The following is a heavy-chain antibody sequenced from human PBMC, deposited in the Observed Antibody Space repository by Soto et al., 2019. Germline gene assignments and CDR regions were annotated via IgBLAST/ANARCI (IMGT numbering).Heavy chain of an antibody. CDR1: EYSFRIYW. CDR3: ARHQSGSGNSNFDF. D-gene: IGHD3-10*01. V-gene: IGHV5-10-1*01. J-gene: IGHJ4*02. CDR2: VDPNDSFA. Sequence: GESLKISCQAFEYSFRIYWISWVRQKPGAGLEWMGRVDPNDSFATYSPSFEGHVSISVDKSTNIVYLQWRSLRASDTATYYCARHQSGSGNSNFDFWGQGTPVTVSS.